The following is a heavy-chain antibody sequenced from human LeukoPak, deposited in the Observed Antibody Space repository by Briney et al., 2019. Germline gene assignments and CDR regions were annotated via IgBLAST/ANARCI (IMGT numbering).Heavy chain of an antibody. Sequence: SVKVSCKASGGTFSSYAISWVRQAPGQGLEWMGRIIPILGIANYAQEFQGRVTITADKSTSTAYMELSSLRSEDTAVFHCARDPGPPLDYDSSGYYSDFDYWGQGTLVTVSS. D-gene: IGHD3-22*01. J-gene: IGHJ4*02. CDR3: ARDPGPPLDYDSSGYYSDFDY. V-gene: IGHV1-69*04. CDR1: GGTFSSYA. CDR2: IIPILGIA.